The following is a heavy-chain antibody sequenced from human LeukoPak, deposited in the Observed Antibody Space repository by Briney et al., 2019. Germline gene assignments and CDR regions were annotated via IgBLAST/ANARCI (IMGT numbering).Heavy chain of an antibody. J-gene: IGHJ4*02. Sequence: PGGSLRLSCAASGFTFSNYAMTWVRQGPGKGLEWVSTISGSSSYIYYADSVKGRFTISRDNAKNSLYLQMNSLRAEDTAVYYCARDVMAPYGDYNEANFDYWGQGTLVTVSS. D-gene: IGHD4-17*01. CDR2: ISGSSSYI. CDR3: ARDVMAPYGDYNEANFDY. V-gene: IGHV3-21*01. CDR1: GFTFSNYA.